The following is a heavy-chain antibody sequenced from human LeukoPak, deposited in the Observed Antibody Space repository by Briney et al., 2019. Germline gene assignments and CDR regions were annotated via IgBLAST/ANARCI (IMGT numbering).Heavy chain of an antibody. D-gene: IGHD5-18*01. J-gene: IGHJ4*02. CDR2: IYYSGST. CDR1: GGSISSSSYY. CDR3: ARESEGYSYGYSVDY. Sequence: SETLSLTCTVSGGSISSSSYYWGWIRQPPGKGLERIGSIYYSGSTYYNPSLKSRVAISVDTSKNQFSLKLSSVTAADTAVYYCARESEGYSYGYSVDYWGQGTLVTVSS. V-gene: IGHV4-39*07.